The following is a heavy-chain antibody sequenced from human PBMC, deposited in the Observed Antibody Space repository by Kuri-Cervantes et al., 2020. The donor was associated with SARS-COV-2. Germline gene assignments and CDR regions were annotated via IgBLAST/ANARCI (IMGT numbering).Heavy chain of an antibody. Sequence: ESLKISCAVYGGSFSGYYWSWIRQPPGKGLEWIGQINHLGSTYYNPSLKSRVTISVGTSKNEFSLKVTSVTSADTAMYYCARWEVPASMSHFDPWGQGTLVTVSS. CDR3: ARWEVPASMSHFDP. J-gene: IGHJ5*02. D-gene: IGHD2-2*01. CDR2: INHLGST. V-gene: IGHV4-34*01. CDR1: GGSFSGYY.